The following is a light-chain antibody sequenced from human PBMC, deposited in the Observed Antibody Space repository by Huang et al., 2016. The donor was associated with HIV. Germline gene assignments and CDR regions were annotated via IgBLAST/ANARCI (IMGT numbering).Light chain of an antibody. CDR1: QTVTRRS. Sequence: EIVLTQSPGTLSLSPGERATLSCRANQTVTRRSLAWYQQRPGQAPRLLISGGSSRAPGIPDRCSGSGSGTDFALTISGLEPEDFVIYYCHQYGRSPPTFGRGTKLEIK. CDR3: HQYGRSPPT. J-gene: IGKJ2*01. V-gene: IGKV3-20*01. CDR2: GGS.